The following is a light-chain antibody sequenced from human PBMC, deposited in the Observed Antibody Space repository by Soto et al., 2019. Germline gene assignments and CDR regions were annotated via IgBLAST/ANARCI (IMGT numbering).Light chain of an antibody. CDR1: SSDVGGYNY. J-gene: IGLJ1*01. V-gene: IGLV2-14*01. Sequence: QSVLTQPASVCGSPGQSITISCTGTSSDVGGYNYVSWYQQQSGKAPKLMIHEVSNRPSGVSNRFSGRESGYTTYLTISGLQAEDEADYYCSSYTSSRAHVFGIGTKVTVL. CDR2: EVS. CDR3: SSYTSSRAHV.